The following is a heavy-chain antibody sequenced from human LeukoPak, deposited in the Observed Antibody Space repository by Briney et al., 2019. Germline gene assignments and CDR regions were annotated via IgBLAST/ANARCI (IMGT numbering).Heavy chain of an antibody. CDR2: IIPILGIA. CDR1: GGTFSSYA. J-gene: IGHJ3*02. Sequence: SVKVSCKASGGTFSSYAISWVRQAPGQGLEWMGRIIPILGIANYAQKFQGRVTITADKSTSTAYMELSSLRSEDTAVYYCARARQTLAVAGTGGDAFDIWGQGTMVTVSS. V-gene: IGHV1-69*04. D-gene: IGHD6-19*01. CDR3: ARARQTLAVAGTGGDAFDI.